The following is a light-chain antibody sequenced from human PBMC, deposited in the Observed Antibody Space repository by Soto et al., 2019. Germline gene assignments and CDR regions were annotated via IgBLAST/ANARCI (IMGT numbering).Light chain of an antibody. V-gene: IGLV2-14*01. CDR3: SSYTSSSTLV. CDR1: SSDVGDFDC. Sequence: QSALTQPASVSGSPGQSITISCTGTSSDVGDFDCVSWYQQHPGNAPKLMIYEVSDRPSGVSNRFSGSKSGDTASLTISGLQAEDEADYYCSSYTSSSTLVFGGGTKLTVL. CDR2: EVS. J-gene: IGLJ2*01.